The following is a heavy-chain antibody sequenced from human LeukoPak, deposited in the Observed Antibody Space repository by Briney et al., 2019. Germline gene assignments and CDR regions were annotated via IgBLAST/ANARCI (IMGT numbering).Heavy chain of an antibody. Sequence: GRSLRLSCAASGFTFSSYAMHWVRQAPGKGLEWVSSISSSSSYIYYADSVKGRFTISRDNAKNSLYLQMNSLRAEDTAVYYCAREWFGESLDYWGQGTLVTVSS. CDR2: ISSSSSYI. CDR3: AREWFGESLDY. D-gene: IGHD3-10*01. CDR1: GFTFSSYA. V-gene: IGHV3-21*01. J-gene: IGHJ4*02.